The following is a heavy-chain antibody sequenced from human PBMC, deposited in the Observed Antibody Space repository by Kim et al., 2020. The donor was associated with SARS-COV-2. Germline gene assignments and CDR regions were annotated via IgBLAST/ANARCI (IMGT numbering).Heavy chain of an antibody. Sequence: GGSLRLSCAASGFTVSSNYMSWVRQAPGKGLEWVSVIYSGGSTYYADSVKGRFTISRDNSKNTLYLQMNSLRAEDTAVYYCAREKWSPYYDFWSGYFDYWGQGTLVTVSS. CDR3: AREKWSPYYDFWSGYFDY. D-gene: IGHD3-3*01. V-gene: IGHV3-53*01. CDR2: IYSGGST. J-gene: IGHJ4*02. CDR1: GFTVSSNY.